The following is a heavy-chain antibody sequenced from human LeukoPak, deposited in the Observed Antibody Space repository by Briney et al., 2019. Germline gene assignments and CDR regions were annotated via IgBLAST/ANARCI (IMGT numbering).Heavy chain of an antibody. CDR2: ISYDGTTK. CDR3: ARGKPGIAAAGTLSPLDY. J-gene: IGHJ4*02. D-gene: IGHD6-13*01. V-gene: IGHV3-30*04. Sequence: QPGGSLRLSCAASGFTFSTYSIHWVRQAPGNGLEWVAVISYDGTTKYYAHSVKGRFTISRDNSKNTLYLQMSSLETEDTAVYYCARGKPGIAAAGTLSPLDYWGQGALVTVSS. CDR1: GFTFSTYS.